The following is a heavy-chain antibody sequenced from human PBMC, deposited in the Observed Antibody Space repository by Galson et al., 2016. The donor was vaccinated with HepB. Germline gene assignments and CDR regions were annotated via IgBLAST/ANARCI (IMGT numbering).Heavy chain of an antibody. D-gene: IGHD3-10*01. CDR1: GYRSTTYW. Sequence: QSGAEVKKPGESLRISCKGSGYRSTTYWISWVRQMPGKGLEWIGMIDPTDSYTSYSPSFQGHVTISVDKSISTAYLQWSSLKASDTAIYYCARQLLVRGVIGNWFDPWGQGTLVTVSS. J-gene: IGHJ5*02. CDR2: IDPTDSYT. V-gene: IGHV5-10-1*01. CDR3: ARQLLVRGVIGNWFDP.